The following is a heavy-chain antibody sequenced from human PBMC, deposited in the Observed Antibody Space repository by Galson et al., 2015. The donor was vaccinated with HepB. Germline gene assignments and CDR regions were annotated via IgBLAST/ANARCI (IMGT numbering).Heavy chain of an antibody. V-gene: IGHV3-33*01. CDR3: ARDNPTGVKSTPDY. J-gene: IGHJ4*02. CDR1: GFTFSNFG. CDR2: IWFDGSKT. Sequence: SLRLSCAASGFTFSNFGMHWVRQAPGKGLEYVAVIWFDGSKTYYTDSVKGRFTISRDNSNNTLFLQMNSLRVEDTAVYYCARDNPTGVKSTPDYWGQGTLVTVSS. D-gene: IGHD3-10*01.